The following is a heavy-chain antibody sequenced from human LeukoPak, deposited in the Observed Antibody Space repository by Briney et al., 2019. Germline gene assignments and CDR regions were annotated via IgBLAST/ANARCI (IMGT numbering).Heavy chain of an antibody. CDR3: ARQPSYEFWSGQFDN. D-gene: IGHD3-3*01. Sequence: QPGRSLRLSCSASGFTFRNSAMHWVRQAPGKGLEWVAALSSDGNQKYYADFVQGRFLIFRDNSNDTLYLEMKSLRPEDTAVFYCARQPSYEFWSGQFDNWGQGTLVTVSS. CDR1: GFTFRNSA. J-gene: IGHJ4*02. CDR2: LSSDGNQK. V-gene: IGHV3-30*04.